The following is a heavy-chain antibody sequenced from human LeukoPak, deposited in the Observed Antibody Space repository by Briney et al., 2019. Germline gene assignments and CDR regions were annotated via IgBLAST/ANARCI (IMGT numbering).Heavy chain of an antibody. V-gene: IGHV5-51*01. J-gene: IGHJ4*02. Sequence: GESLRISCKASGYSFTNNWIGWVRQMSGKGLEWMGIIYPGDSDTRYSPSFQGQVTISADKSISTAYLQWSSLKASDTAMYYCARRGSTSCPADYWGQGTLVTVSS. D-gene: IGHD2-2*01. CDR1: GYSFTNNW. CDR2: IYPGDSDT. CDR3: ARRGSTSCPADY.